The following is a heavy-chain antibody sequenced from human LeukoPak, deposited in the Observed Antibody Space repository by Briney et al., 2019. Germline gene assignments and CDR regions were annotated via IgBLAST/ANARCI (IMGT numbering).Heavy chain of an antibody. D-gene: IGHD6-13*01. CDR3: ARDASSSWGYDYYYYMDV. CDR1: GGSFSGYY. Sequence: SETLSLTCAVYGGSFSGYYWSWIRQPPGKGLEWIGEINHSGSTNYNPSLKSRVTISVDTSKNQFSLKLSSVTAADTAVYYCARDASSSWGYDYYYYMDVWGKGTTVTVSS. CDR2: INHSGST. J-gene: IGHJ6*03. V-gene: IGHV4-34*01.